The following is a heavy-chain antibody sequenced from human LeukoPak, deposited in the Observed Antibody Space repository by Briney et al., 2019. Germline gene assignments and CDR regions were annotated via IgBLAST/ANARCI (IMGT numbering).Heavy chain of an antibody. D-gene: IGHD3-3*01. V-gene: IGHV3-48*01. Sequence: GGSLRLSCAASGFTFSSYSMNWVRQAPGKGLKWVSYISSSSSTIYYADSVKGRFTISRDNSKNTLYLQMNSLRAEDTAVYYCARGSNDFWSGYYTGNDAFDIWGQGTMVTVSS. J-gene: IGHJ3*02. CDR2: ISSSSSTI. CDR3: ARGSNDFWSGYYTGNDAFDI. CDR1: GFTFSSYS.